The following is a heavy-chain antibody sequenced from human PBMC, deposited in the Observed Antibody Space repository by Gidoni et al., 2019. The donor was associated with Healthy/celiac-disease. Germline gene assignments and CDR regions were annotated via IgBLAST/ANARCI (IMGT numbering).Heavy chain of an antibody. Sequence: QVQLQESGPGLVKPSQTLSLTCPVSGGSISSGSTYWSWIRQPAGKGLEWIGRIYTSGSTNYNPSLKSRVTISVDTSKNQFSLKLSSVTAADTAVYYCASGPWYSSSPPWDYFDYWGQGTLVTVSS. J-gene: IGHJ4*02. D-gene: IGHD6-6*01. CDR2: IYTSGST. V-gene: IGHV4-61*02. CDR1: GGSISSGSTY. CDR3: ASGPWYSSSPPWDYFDY.